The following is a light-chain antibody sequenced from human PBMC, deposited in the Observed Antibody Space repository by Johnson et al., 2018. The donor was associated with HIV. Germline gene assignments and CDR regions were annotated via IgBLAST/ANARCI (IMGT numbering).Light chain of an antibody. Sequence: QSVLTQPPSVSAAPGQKVTISCSGSSSNIGNNYVSWYQQLPGTAPKLLIYENNKRPSGIPDRFSGSKSGTSATLGITGLQTGDEADYYCGTGDSSLMAAGFGTGTKVTVL. CDR3: GTGDSSLMAAG. V-gene: IGLV1-51*02. J-gene: IGLJ1*01. CDR1: SSNIGNNY. CDR2: ENN.